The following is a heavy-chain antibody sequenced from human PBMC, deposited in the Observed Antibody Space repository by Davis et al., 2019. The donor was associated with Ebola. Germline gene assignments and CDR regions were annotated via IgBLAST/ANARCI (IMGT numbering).Heavy chain of an antibody. V-gene: IGHV4-34*01. CDR1: GGSFSGYY. J-gene: IGHJ5*02. CDR3: ARGGSYLKRGWFDP. CDR2: INHSGST. Sequence: SQTLSLTCAVYGGSFSGYYWSWIRQPPGKGLEWIGEINHSGSTNYNPSLKSRVTISVDTSKNQFSLKLSSVTAADTAVYYCARGGSYLKRGWFDPWGQGTLVTVSS. D-gene: IGHD1-26*01.